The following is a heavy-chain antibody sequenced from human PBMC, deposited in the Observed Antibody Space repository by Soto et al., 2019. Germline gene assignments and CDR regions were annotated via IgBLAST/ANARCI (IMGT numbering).Heavy chain of an antibody. V-gene: IGHV1-2*02. CDR3: ATTLTVIETLDF. Sequence: ASVKGSCKASGYDFTTYYVHWVRQAPGQGLEWMAWIDPTSGATNYAQKFQGRVTMTRDTSISTAYMELTSLRSDDTAVYYCATTLTVIETLDFWGQGTLVTVSS. CDR1: GYDFTTYY. CDR2: IDPTSGAT. J-gene: IGHJ4*02. D-gene: IGHD2-21*01.